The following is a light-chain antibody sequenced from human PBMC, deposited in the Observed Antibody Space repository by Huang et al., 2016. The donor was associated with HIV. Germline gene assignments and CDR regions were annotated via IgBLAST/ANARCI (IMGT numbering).Light chain of an antibody. Sequence: EIVMTQSPATLSVSPGERATLSCRASQTVNDNLALYKQKPGQPPRLLIYGESARATGIQVRFSGSGSGTDFTLTISSLQSEDSAVYYCQHYNNWPPWTFGQGTKVEVK. CDR3: QHYNNWPPWT. V-gene: IGKV3-15*01. CDR1: QTVNDN. CDR2: GES. J-gene: IGKJ1*01.